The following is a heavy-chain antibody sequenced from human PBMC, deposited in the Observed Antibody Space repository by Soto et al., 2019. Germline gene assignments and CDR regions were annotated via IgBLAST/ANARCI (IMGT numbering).Heavy chain of an antibody. CDR1: GFTFSSYA. V-gene: IGHV3-23*01. D-gene: IGHD2-15*01. Sequence: PGGSLRLSCAASGFTFSSYAMSWVSQAPGKGLEWVSAISGSGGSTYYADSVKGRFTISRDNSKNTLYLQMNSLRAEDTAVYYCAKAGYCSGGSCYMSWFDPWGQGTLVTVSS. J-gene: IGHJ5*02. CDR3: AKAGYCSGGSCYMSWFDP. CDR2: ISGSGGST.